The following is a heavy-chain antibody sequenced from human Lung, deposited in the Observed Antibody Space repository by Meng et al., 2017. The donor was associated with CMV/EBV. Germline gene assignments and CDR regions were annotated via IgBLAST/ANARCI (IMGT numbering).Heavy chain of an antibody. D-gene: IGHD3-22*01. Sequence: GGSLRLXXVVSGFTFSGYEMNWVRLAPGKGLEWVSYISSSGNIKYYADSVKGRFTISRDNARNSLFLQMNSLRVEDTAVYFCAKDAARQYYDSSGYYFDYWGLGTLVXVSS. CDR3: AKDAARQYYDSSGYYFDY. CDR1: GFTFSGYE. V-gene: IGHV3-48*03. J-gene: IGHJ4*02. CDR2: ISSSGNIK.